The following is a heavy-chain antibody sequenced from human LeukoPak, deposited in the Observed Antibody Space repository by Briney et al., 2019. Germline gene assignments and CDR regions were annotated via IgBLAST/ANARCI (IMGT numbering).Heavy chain of an antibody. J-gene: IGHJ4*02. D-gene: IGHD2-2*01. CDR2: ISYDGSNK. Sequence: GGSLRLSCAASGFTFSSYAMHWVRQAPGKGLEWVAVISYDGSNKYYADPVKGRFTISRDNSKNTLYLQMNSLRAEDTAVYYCARERCSSTSCRRNPDYWGQGTLVTVSS. V-gene: IGHV3-30*04. CDR1: GFTFSSYA. CDR3: ARERCSSTSCRRNPDY.